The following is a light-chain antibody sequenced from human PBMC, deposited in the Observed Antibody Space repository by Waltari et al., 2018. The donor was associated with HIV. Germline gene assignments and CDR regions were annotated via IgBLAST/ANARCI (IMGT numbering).Light chain of an antibody. V-gene: IGLV6-57*01. J-gene: IGLJ1*01. CDR1: SGNIASSY. CDR3: QSHDNKIFYV. CDR2: ANN. Sequence: NFILTQPHSVSESPGKTVTISCTRSSGNIASSYVQWYQQRPGSSPTTVIYANNQRPSGVPERFSGSIDSSSNSASRTISGLRTEDEADYYCQSHDNKIFYVFGGGTYVTVL.